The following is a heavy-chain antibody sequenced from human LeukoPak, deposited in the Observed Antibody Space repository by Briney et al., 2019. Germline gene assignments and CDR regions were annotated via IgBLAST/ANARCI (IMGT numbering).Heavy chain of an antibody. CDR2: IYHTGST. CDR3: ARLHYGGNYGYYYYYMDV. J-gene: IGHJ6*03. CDR1: GYSISSGYY. Sequence: SETLSLTCTVSGYSISSGYYWGWIRQPPGKGLEWIGSIYHTGSTYYNPSLKSRVTISVDTSKNQFSLKLSSVTAADTAVYYCARLHYGGNYGYYYYYMDVWGKGTTVTISS. V-gene: IGHV4-38-2*02. D-gene: IGHD4-23*01.